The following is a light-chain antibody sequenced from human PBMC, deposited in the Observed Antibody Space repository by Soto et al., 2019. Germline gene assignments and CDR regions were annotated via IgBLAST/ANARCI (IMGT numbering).Light chain of an antibody. J-gene: IGLJ1*01. CDR3: GSYTSTDTPLV. Sequence: SALAQPSSVSGSPGQSITISCTGTSTDVGGYNYVSWYQHHPGKGPKLIIYEVNNRPSGVSDRFSGSKSGNKASLTTSNLEAEDESDYYCGSYTSTDTPLVFGTGTKVTV. V-gene: IGLV2-14*01. CDR1: STDVGGYNY. CDR2: EVN.